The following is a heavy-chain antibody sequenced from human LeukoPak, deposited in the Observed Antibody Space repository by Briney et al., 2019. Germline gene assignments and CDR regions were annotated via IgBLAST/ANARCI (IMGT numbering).Heavy chain of an antibody. CDR2: INPKSGRT. D-gene: IGHD6-13*01. CDR1: GYTFTICD. V-gene: IGHV1-8*01. Sequence: ASVTVSFKSSGYTFTICDINWVRQATGQGREGVGWINPKSGRTGYAKKFPDRVSMTMTTSISTAYMEVSSLRFDDTAVYYCARGRSGLAAAGTYDYWGQGTLITVSS. CDR3: ARGRSGLAAAGTYDY. J-gene: IGHJ4*02.